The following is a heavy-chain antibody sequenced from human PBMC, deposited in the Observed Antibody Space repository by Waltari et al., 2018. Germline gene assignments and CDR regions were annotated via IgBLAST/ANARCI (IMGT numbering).Heavy chain of an antibody. CDR3: ARDLDWVLFDS. V-gene: IGHV3-74*01. Sequence: EVQLVESGGDLVQPGGSLRLSCAASGFSFSNSWMHWVRQAPGEGLVWVSRIKYDGTTRAYADSVKGRFTISRDNAKNTLFLQMSGLRAEDTAVYYCARDLDWVLFDSWGQGTLVTVSS. D-gene: IGHD3-9*01. CDR1: GFSFSNSW. J-gene: IGHJ4*02. CDR2: IKYDGTTR.